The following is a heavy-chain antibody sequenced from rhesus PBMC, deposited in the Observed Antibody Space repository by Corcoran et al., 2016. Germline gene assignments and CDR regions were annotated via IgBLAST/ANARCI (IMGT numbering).Heavy chain of an antibody. V-gene: IGHV4S14*01. J-gene: IGHJ2*01. CDR1: GYAISSGYY. CDR2: IYGSGGSN. D-gene: IGHD5-42*01. CDR3: ARVGSSWSEWDTVGTEWYFDL. Sequence: QVQLQESGPGLVKPSETLSLTCAVSGYAISSGYYWGWIRQPPGKGLEGIGCIYGSGGSNYLNPSLKSRVTLSLDTSKTQFSLKLSSVTAADTAVYYCARVGSSWSEWDTVGTEWYFDLWGPGTPITISS.